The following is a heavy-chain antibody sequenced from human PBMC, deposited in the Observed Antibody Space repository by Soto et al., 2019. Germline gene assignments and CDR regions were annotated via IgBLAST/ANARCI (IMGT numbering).Heavy chain of an antibody. CDR1: GFSLSTSGVG. V-gene: IGHV2-5*01. D-gene: IGHD7-27*01. J-gene: IGHJ5*02. CDR2: IYWNDDK. CDR3: AHLSWGPNWFDP. Sequence: SGPTLVNPXQTLTLTCTFSGFSLSTSGVGVGWIRQPPGKALEWLALIYWNDDKRYSPSLKSRLAITKDTSKNQVVLTMTNMDPVDTATYYCAHLSWGPNWFDPWGQGTLVTVSS.